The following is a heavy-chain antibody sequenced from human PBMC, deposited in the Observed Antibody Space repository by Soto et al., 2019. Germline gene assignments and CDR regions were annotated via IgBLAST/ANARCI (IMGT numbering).Heavy chain of an antibody. J-gene: IGHJ4*02. Sequence: EVQLVKSGGGLVQPGGSLRLSCAASGFTFSGSWMHWVRQAPGKGLVWVSRISGDGSGTSYADFVKGRFTISRDDAKNTLFLQMNGLRAEDTAVYYCARGIFGSGTANDFWGQGTLVTVSS. CDR3: ARGIFGSGTANDF. D-gene: IGHD3-10*01. CDR2: ISGDGSGT. V-gene: IGHV3-74*02. CDR1: GFTFSGSW.